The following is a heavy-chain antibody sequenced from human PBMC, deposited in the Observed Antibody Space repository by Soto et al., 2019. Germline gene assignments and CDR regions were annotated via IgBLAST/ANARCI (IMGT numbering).Heavy chain of an antibody. D-gene: IGHD3-22*01. CDR2: MNPNSGNT. Sequence: ASVEVSCKASGYTFTSYDIKLVRQATGQGLEWMGWMNPNSGNTGYAQKLQGRVTMTRNTSISTAYMELSSLRSEDKAVYYCAKVYDSSGYYYGYYGMDVWGQGTTVTVSS. J-gene: IGHJ6*02. CDR3: AKVYDSSGYYYGYYGMDV. CDR1: GYTFTSYD. V-gene: IGHV1-8*01.